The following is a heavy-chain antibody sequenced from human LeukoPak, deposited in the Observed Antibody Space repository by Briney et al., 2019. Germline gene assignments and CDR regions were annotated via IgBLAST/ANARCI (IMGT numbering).Heavy chain of an antibody. CDR3: ARAHTFGGPMATRNWFDP. V-gene: IGHV4-31*03. D-gene: IGHD3-16*01. Sequence: PSETLSLTCTVSGGSISSGGYYWSWIRQHPGKGLEWIGYIYYSGSTYYNPSLKSRVTISVDTSKNQFSLKLSSVTAADTAVYYCARAHTFGGPMATRNWFDPWGQGTLVTVSS. CDR1: GGSISSGGYY. J-gene: IGHJ5*02. CDR2: IYYSGST.